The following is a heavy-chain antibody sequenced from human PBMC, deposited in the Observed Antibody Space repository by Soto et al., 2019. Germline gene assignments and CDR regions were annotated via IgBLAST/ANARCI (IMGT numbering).Heavy chain of an antibody. CDR3: ARGGYCSGGSCYSPWYFDL. CDR1: GGSISSGGYY. CDR2: IYYSGST. V-gene: IGHV4-31*03. D-gene: IGHD2-15*01. Sequence: QVQLQESGPGLVKPSQTLSLTCTVSGGSISSGGYYWSWIRQHPGKGLEWIGYIYYSGSTYYNPSLKRRVTISVDTSKNQFSLKLSSVTAADTAVYYCARGGYCSGGSCYSPWYFDLWGRGTLVTVSS. J-gene: IGHJ2*01.